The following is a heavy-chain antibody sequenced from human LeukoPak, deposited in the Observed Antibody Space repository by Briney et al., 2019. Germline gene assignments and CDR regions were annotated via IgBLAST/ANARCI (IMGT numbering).Heavy chain of an antibody. V-gene: IGHV3-23*01. CDR3: ARDRCSGGSCYFDY. J-gene: IGHJ4*02. CDR2: ISGSGDTT. Sequence: GGSLRLSCAASGFTFSNYAMRWVRQAPGKGLEWVSGISGSGDTTYYADSVKGRFTISRDNSKNTLYLQMGSLRAEDMAVYYCARDRCSGGSCYFDYWGQGTLVTVSS. CDR1: GFTFSNYA. D-gene: IGHD2-15*01.